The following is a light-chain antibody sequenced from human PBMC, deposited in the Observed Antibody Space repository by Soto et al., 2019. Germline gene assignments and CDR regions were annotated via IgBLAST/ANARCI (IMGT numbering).Light chain of an antibody. CDR2: GAS. V-gene: IGKV3-11*01. CDR3: QQRSNWPSLT. Sequence: EIVMTQSPDTLSVSTGERATLFCRASQSVSSTVAWYQQRPGQAPRLLIYGASTRATGIPARFSGSGSETDFTLTISSLEPEDSAVYYCQQRSNWPSLTFGGGTKVDIK. J-gene: IGKJ4*01. CDR1: QSVSST.